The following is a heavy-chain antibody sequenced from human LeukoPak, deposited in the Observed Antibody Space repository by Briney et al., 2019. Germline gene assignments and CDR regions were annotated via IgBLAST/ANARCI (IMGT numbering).Heavy chain of an antibody. CDR1: GYTFTSYY. Sequence: GASVKVSCKASGYTFTSYYMHWVRQAPGQGLEWMGIINPSGGSTSYAQKFQGRATMTRDTSTSTVYMELSSLRSEDTAVYYCARAVEMATSPTSFDYWGQGTLVTVSS. CDR3: ARAVEMATSPTSFDY. J-gene: IGHJ4*02. V-gene: IGHV1-46*01. CDR2: INPSGGST. D-gene: IGHD5-24*01.